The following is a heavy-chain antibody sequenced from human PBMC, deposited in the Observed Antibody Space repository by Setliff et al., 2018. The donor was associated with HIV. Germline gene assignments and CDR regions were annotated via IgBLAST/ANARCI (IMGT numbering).Heavy chain of an antibody. V-gene: IGHV3-20*04. CDR3: ARENVVVTSINQYNWFDP. CDR1: GLPFDCYD. D-gene: IGHD2-21*02. CDR2: INWDGGST. Sequence: GGSLRLSCSASGLPFDCYDMSWVRQAPGKGLEWVSSINWDGGSTAYADSVKSRFTISRDNAKNSLYLQMSSLRVDDTAFSFCARENVVVTSINQYNWFDPWGHGTLVTVSS. J-gene: IGHJ5*02.